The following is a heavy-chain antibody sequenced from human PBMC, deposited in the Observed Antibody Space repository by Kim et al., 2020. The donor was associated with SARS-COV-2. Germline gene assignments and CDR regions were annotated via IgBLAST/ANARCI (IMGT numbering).Heavy chain of an antibody. J-gene: IGHJ6*02. Sequence: ASVKVSCKASGYTFTSYDINWVRQATGQGLEWMGWMNPNSGNTGYAQKFQGRVTMTRNTSISTAYMELSSLRSEDTAVYYCARGLGYCTGGVCPNRDYYYGMDVWGQGTTVTVSS. CDR3: ARGLGYCTGGVCPNRDYYYGMDV. CDR2: MNPNSGNT. V-gene: IGHV1-8*01. D-gene: IGHD2-8*02. CDR1: GYTFTSYD.